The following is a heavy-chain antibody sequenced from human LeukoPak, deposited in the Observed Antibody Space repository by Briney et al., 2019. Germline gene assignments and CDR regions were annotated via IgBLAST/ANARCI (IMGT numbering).Heavy chain of an antibody. J-gene: IGHJ4*02. CDR2: IYYSGST. CDR1: GGSISSGGYY. D-gene: IGHD3-10*01. CDR3: ARESMVRGIRYFDY. V-gene: IGHV4-31*03. Sequence: SETLSLTCTVSGGSISSGGYYWSWLRQHPGKGLEWIGYIYYSGSTYYNPSLKSRVTMSVDTSKNQFSLKLSSVTAADTAVYYCARESMVRGIRYFDYWGQGTLVTVSS.